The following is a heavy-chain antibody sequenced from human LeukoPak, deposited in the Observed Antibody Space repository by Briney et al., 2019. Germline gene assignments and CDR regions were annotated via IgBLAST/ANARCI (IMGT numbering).Heavy chain of an antibody. V-gene: IGHV1-2*02. CDR3: ARVFSPQQLVLGY. CDR1: GYTFTGYY. J-gene: IGHJ4*02. Sequence: SVKVSCKASGYTFTGYYMHWVRQAPGQGLEWMGWINPNSGGTNYAQKFQGRVTMTRDTSISTAYMELSSLRSDDTAVYYCARVFSPQQLVLGYWGQGTLVTVSS. CDR2: INPNSGGT. D-gene: IGHD6-13*01.